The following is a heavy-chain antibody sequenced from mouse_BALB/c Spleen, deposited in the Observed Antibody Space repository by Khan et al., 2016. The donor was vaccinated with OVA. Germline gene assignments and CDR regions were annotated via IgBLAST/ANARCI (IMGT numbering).Heavy chain of an antibody. D-gene: IGHD1-2*01. V-gene: IGHV3-2*02. Sequence: EVQLVESGPGLVKPSQSLSLTCTVTGYSITSVYGWNWIRPFPGNKLEWMGYISYSGSTNYNPSLKSRISITRDTSKNQFFLQLNSVTTEDTATYYCARTARIKYWGQGTTLTGSA. J-gene: IGHJ2*01. CDR2: ISYSGST. CDR3: ARTARIKY. CDR1: GYSITSVYG.